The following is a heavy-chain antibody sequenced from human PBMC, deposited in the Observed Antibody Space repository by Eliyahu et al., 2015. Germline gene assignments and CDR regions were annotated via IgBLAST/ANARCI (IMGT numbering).Heavy chain of an antibody. D-gene: IGHD3-9*01. Sequence: QVQLQQWGAGLLKPSETLSLTCAVYGGSFSGYYWSWIRQPPGKGLEWIGEINHSGSTNYNPSLKSRVTISVDTSKNQFSLKLSSVTAADTAVYYCARMGHFEGDGPKKYYYYYYYMDVWGKGTTVTVSS. CDR2: INHSGST. CDR1: GGSFSGYY. J-gene: IGHJ6*03. V-gene: IGHV4-34*01. CDR3: ARMGHFEGDGPKKYYYYYYYMDV.